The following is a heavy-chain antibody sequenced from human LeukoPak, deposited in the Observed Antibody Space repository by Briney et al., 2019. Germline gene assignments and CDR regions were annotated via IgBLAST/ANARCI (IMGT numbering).Heavy chain of an antibody. CDR1: GYTFTGYY. Sequence: GASVKVSCKASGYTFTGYYMHWVRQAPGQGLEWMGWINPNSGGTNYAQKFQGRVTMTRDTSISTAYMELSRLRSDDTAVYYCARDPQVLEWLFQGYYYYYMDVWGKGTTVTVSS. V-gene: IGHV1-2*02. CDR3: ARDPQVLEWLFQGYYYYYMDV. CDR2: INPNSGGT. J-gene: IGHJ6*03. D-gene: IGHD3-3*01.